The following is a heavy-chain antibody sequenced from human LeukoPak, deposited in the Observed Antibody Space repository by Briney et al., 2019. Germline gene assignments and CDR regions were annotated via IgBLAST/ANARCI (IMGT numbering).Heavy chain of an antibody. V-gene: IGHV1-46*01. CDR1: GFTFTNYN. Sequence: GASVKVSCKASGFTFTNYNMHWVRQAPGQGLEWMGIINPSGGSTNSAQNFQARVTMTRDTSTSTVYMELSSLRSEDTAVYYCARVRDGYNDAYDIWGQGTMVTVPS. J-gene: IGHJ3*02. CDR3: ARVRDGYNDAYDI. D-gene: IGHD5-24*01. CDR2: INPSGGST.